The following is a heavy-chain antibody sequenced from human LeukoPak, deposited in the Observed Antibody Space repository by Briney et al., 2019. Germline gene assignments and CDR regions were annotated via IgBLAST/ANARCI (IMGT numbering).Heavy chain of an antibody. V-gene: IGHV3-21*01. CDR3: AREGSSGWYGGY. CDR1: GFTFSSYS. J-gene: IGHJ4*02. CDR2: ISSSSSYI. D-gene: IGHD6-19*01. Sequence: GRSLRLSCAASGFTFSSYSMNWVRQAPGKGLEWVSSISSSSSYIYYADSVKGRFTISRDNAKNSLYLQMNSLRAEDTAVYYCAREGSSGWYGGYWGQGTLVTVSS.